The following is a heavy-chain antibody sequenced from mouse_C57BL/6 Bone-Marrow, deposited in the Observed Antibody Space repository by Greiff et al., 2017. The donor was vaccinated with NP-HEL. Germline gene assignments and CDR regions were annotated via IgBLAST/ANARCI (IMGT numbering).Heavy chain of an antibody. D-gene: IGHD1-1*01. CDR3: ARGDHGSSTPFAY. Sequence: VQLVESGAELVKPGASVKISCKASGYAFSSYWMNWVKQRPGKGLEWIGQIYPGDGDTNYNGKFKGKATLTADKSSSTAYMQLSSLTSEDSAVYFCARGDHGSSTPFAYWGQGTLVTVSA. CDR1: GYAFSSYW. J-gene: IGHJ3*01. V-gene: IGHV1-80*01. CDR2: IYPGDGDT.